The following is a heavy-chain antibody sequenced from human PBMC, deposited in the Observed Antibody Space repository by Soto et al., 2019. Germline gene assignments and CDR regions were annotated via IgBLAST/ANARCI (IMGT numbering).Heavy chain of an antibody. CDR2: IYYSGST. CDR3: ARGYYYDSSGYSDY. J-gene: IGHJ4*02. D-gene: IGHD3-22*01. Sequence: SETLSLTCTVSGGSISSGDYYWSWIRQPPGKGLEWNGYIYYSGSTYYNPSLKSRVTISVDTSKNQFSLKLSSVTAADTAVYYCARGYYYDSSGYSDYWGQGTLVTVSS. V-gene: IGHV4-30-4*01. CDR1: GGSISSGDYY.